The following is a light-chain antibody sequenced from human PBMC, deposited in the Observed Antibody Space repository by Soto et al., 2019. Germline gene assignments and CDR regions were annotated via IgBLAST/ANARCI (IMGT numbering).Light chain of an antibody. CDR3: CSYSSGTTPWV. Sequence: QSVLTQSASVSGSPGQSITISCTGTASDVGGYNFVSWYQKHPGKAPKLIIYDVSDRASGVSNRFSGSKSGNTASLTISGLQAEDEGDYYCCSYSSGTTPWVFGTGTKVTV. V-gene: IGLV2-14*03. CDR2: DVS. CDR1: ASDVGGYNF. J-gene: IGLJ1*01.